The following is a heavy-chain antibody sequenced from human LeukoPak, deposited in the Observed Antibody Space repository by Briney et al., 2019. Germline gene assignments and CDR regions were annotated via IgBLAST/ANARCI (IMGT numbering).Heavy chain of an antibody. CDR1: GFTFSSYG. CDR3: AKDAAPIVVIPAAIPNWFDP. V-gene: IGHV3-30*02. CDR2: IRYDGSNK. J-gene: IGHJ5*02. D-gene: IGHD2-2*01. Sequence: GGSLRLSCAASGFTFSSYGMHWVRQAPGKGLEWVAFIRYDGSNKYYADPVKGRFTISRDNSKNTLYLQMNSLRAEDTAVYYCAKDAAPIVVIPAAIPNWFDPWGQGTLVTVSS.